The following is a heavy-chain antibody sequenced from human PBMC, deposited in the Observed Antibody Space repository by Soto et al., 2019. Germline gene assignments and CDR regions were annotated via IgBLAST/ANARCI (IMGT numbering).Heavy chain of an antibody. CDR1: GYTFTRYY. D-gene: IGHD2-15*01. V-gene: IGHV1-2*04. CDR3: ERDLGWGSYINWFDP. Sequence: SVKVTWRAPGYTFTRYYMHLVRQAPGQGLEWIGWINPNSGGTNYAQKFQGWVTMTSDTSISTAYMELSSVTAADTAVYYCERDLGWGSYINWFDPWGQGTLVTVSS. J-gene: IGHJ5*02. CDR2: INPNSGGT.